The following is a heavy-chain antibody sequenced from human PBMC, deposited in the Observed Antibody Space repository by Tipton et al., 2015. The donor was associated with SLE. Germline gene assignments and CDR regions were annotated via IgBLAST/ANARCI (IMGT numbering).Heavy chain of an antibody. CDR1: GGSSRNIGYY. CDR2: IYTGGST. J-gene: IGHJ4*02. D-gene: IGHD2-15*01. CDR3: ARDIEYYFES. V-gene: IGHV4-61*09. Sequence: LRLSCTVSGGSSRNIGYYWGWIRQPAGKGLEWIGHIYTGGSTNYNPSLKSRVSISVHTSKNQFSLNLISMTAADTAVYYCARDIEYYFESWGQGTLVTVSS.